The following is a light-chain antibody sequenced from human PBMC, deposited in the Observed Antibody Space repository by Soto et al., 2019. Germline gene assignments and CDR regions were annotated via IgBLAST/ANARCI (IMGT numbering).Light chain of an antibody. V-gene: IGKV3-20*01. J-gene: IGKJ1*01. CDR3: QQYGSSPPT. CDR2: GTS. CDR1: QSVTNNY. Sequence: EIVLTQSPGTLSLSPGERATLSCRASQSVTNNYLAWYQRKPGQPPRLLIYGTSYRSTDIPRRFSGSGSGTDFTLTITRLVPEDFAVYYCQQYGSSPPTFGQGTKVEIQ.